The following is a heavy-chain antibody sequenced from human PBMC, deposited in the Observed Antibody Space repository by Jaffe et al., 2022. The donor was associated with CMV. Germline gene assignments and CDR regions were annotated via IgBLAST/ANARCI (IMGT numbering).Heavy chain of an antibody. CDR2: INPNSGGT. D-gene: IGHD3-16*01. CDR3: ARDLGDGLDYVSRWFDP. J-gene: IGHJ5*02. V-gene: IGHV1-2*04. Sequence: QVQLVQSGAEVKKPGASVKVSCKASGYTFTGYYMHWVRQAPGQGLEWMGWINPNSGGTNYAQKFQGWVTMTRDTSISTAYMELSRLRSDDTAVYYCARDLGDGLDYVSRWFDPWGQGTLVTVSS. CDR1: GYTFTGYY.